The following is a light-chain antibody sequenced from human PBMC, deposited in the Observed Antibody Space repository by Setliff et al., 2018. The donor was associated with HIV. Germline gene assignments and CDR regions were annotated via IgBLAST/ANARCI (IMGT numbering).Light chain of an antibody. CDR1: SSDVGTYNA. V-gene: IGLV2-23*02. CDR3: CSYASSQTYV. CDR2: DVS. Sequence: QSVLTQPASVSGSPGQSITISCTGTSSDVGTYNAVYWYQQHPGKAPKLMIYDVSTRPSGVSNRFSGSKSGNTASLTISGLQTEDEADYYCCSYASSQTYVFGIGTKVT. J-gene: IGLJ1*01.